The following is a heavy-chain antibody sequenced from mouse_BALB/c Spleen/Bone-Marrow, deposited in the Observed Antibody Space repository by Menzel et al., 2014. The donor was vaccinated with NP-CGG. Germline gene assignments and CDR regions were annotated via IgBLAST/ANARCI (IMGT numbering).Heavy chain of an antibody. CDR2: IYPSDSYS. CDR1: GYTFTNYW. CDR3: TRRDRYDYYGVGY. V-gene: IGHV1S126*01. J-gene: IGHJ4*01. D-gene: IGHD2-14*01. Sequence: VKLMESGAELVRPGASVKVSCKASGYTFTNYWINWVRQRPGQGLEWIGNIYPSDSYSNYNQKFKDKATLTVDKSSSTAYMQLSSPTSEDSAVYYCTRRDRYDYYGVGYWGQGTSVTVSS.